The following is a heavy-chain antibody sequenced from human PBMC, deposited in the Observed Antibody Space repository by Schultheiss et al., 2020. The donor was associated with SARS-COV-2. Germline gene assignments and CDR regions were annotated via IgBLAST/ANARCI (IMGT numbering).Heavy chain of an antibody. Sequence: GESLKISCAASGFTFSSYGMHWVRQAPGKGLEWVANIKQDGSEKYYVDSVKGRFTISRDNAKNSLYLQMNSLRAEDTAVYYCAKAAFSGVVTSGYMDVWGKGTTVTVSS. J-gene: IGHJ6*03. V-gene: IGHV3-7*01. D-gene: IGHD3-3*01. CDR1: GFTFSSYG. CDR2: IKQDGSEK. CDR3: AKAAFSGVVTSGYMDV.